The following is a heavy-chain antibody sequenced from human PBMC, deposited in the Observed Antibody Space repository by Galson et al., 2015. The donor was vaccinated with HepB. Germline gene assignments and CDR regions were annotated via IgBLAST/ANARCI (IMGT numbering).Heavy chain of an antibody. J-gene: IGHJ6*02. CDR3: AGDFKLERLLELWRSVGDYYYGLDV. CDR1: GGTFSSYA. Sequence: SVKVSCKAAGGTFSSYAVSWVRQAPGQGLEWMGGIIPVFGVPYFAQRFQGRVTITADRSTNTAYMELSSLRSEDTAVYYCAGDFKLERLLELWRSVGDYYYGLDVWGQGTTVIVSS. V-gene: IGHV1-69*10. D-gene: IGHD1-1*01. CDR2: IIPVFGVP.